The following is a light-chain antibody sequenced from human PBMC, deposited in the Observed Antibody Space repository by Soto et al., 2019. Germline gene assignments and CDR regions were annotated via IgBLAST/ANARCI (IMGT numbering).Light chain of an antibody. Sequence: DIQMTQSPSSLSACVGDRVTITCRASQSIDTYLNWYQQKPGKAPKLLLYGASSLQSGVPSRFSGSGSGTDFTLPVSSLQPEDFATYYCQQGHTTPITFGQGTRLEIK. V-gene: IGKV1-39*01. CDR1: QSIDTY. J-gene: IGKJ5*01. CDR3: QQGHTTPIT. CDR2: GAS.